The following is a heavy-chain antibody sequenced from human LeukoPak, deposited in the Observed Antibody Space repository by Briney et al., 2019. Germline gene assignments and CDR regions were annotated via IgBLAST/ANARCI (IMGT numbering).Heavy chain of an antibody. CDR3: AREGDYGDYGLGY. V-gene: IGHV3-53*04. D-gene: IGHD4-17*01. J-gene: IGHJ4*02. CDR1: GFTVSSNY. CDR2: IYSGGGT. Sequence: AGGSLRLSCAASGFTVSSNYMSWVRQAPGKGLEWVSVIYSGGGTYYADSVKSRFTISRHNSKNTLYLQMNSLRAEDTAVYYCAREGDYGDYGLGYWGQGTLVTVSS.